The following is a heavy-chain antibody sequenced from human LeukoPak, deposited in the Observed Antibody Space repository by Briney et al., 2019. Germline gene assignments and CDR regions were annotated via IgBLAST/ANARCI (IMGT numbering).Heavy chain of an antibody. Sequence: KTGGSLRLSCAASGFTFSSYSMNWVRQAPGKGLEWVSSISSSSSYIYYADSVKGRFTISRDNAKNSLYLQMNSLRAEDTAVYYCARDNIYCSSINCLFDYWGQGTLVTVSS. V-gene: IGHV3-21*01. J-gene: IGHJ4*02. CDR3: ARDNIYCSSINCLFDY. CDR2: ISSSSSYI. CDR1: GFTFSSYS. D-gene: IGHD2-2*01.